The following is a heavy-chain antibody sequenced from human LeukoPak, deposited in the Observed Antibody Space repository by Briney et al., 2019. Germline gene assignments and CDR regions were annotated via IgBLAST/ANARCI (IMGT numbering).Heavy chain of an antibody. Sequence: SQTLSLTCTVSGGSISSGSYYWSWIRQPAGKGLEWIGRICTSGSTNYNPSLKSRVTISVDTSKNQFSLKLSSVTAADTAVYYCAREARVVAADYWGQGTLVTVSS. CDR3: AREARVVAADY. V-gene: IGHV4-61*02. D-gene: IGHD2-15*01. CDR1: GGSISSGSYY. J-gene: IGHJ4*02. CDR2: ICTSGST.